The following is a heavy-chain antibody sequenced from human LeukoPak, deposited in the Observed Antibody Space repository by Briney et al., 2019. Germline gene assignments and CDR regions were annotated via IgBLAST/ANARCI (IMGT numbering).Heavy chain of an antibody. D-gene: IGHD4-11*01. Sequence: GSLRPSCTASGFSFGDYAMSWFRQAPGKGLEWVGFIRSKTYDGTTQYAASVKGRFTISRDDSKSIAYLQMNSLKTEDTAVYYCTRFKSTVTTLFDYWGQGTLVTVSS. J-gene: IGHJ4*02. CDR3: TRFKSTVTTLFDY. CDR2: IRSKTYDGTT. V-gene: IGHV3-49*03. CDR1: GFSFGDYA.